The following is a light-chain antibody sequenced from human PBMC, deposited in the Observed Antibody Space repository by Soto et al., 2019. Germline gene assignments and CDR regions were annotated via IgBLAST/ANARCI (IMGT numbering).Light chain of an antibody. V-gene: IGLV2-23*02. CDR3: CSSAGGGTFV. CDR1: SSDVGGYDL. J-gene: IGLJ1*01. CDR2: EVT. Sequence: QSALTQPASVSGAPGQSIAISCTGTSSDVGGYDLVSWYQQHPGKAPKLMIYEVTKRPSGVSSRFSGSKSGNTASLTISGLQAEDDADYYCCSSAGGGTFVFGTGTKVTVL.